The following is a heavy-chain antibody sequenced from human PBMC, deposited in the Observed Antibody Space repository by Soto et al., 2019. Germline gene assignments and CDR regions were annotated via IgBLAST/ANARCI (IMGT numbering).Heavy chain of an antibody. D-gene: IGHD1-26*01. CDR2: MSYDGSNE. V-gene: IGHV3-30*18. Sequence: QVQLVESGGGVVQPGRSLRLSCAASGFTFSHYAMHWVRQAPGKGLEWVALMSYDGSNEYYADSVKGRFTISRDNSKNTFYLQMNSRRAEDTAVYYCAKDGSHNFDYWGQGPLVTVSS. CDR3: AKDGSHNFDY. CDR1: GFTFSHYA. J-gene: IGHJ4*02.